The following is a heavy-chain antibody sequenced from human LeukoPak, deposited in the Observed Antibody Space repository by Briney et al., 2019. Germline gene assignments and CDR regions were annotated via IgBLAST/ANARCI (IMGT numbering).Heavy chain of an antibody. D-gene: IGHD6-6*01. Sequence: GRSLRLSCAASGFTFSTSGMHWVRQAPGKGLDWVAVIWYDGSNKYYADSVKGRFTISRDNAKNTLYLQMNSLRAEDTAVYYCARVVRGSSSSGDFDYWGQGTLVTVSS. CDR1: GFTFSTSG. CDR3: ARVVRGSSSSGDFDY. V-gene: IGHV3-33*01. CDR2: IWYDGSNK. J-gene: IGHJ4*02.